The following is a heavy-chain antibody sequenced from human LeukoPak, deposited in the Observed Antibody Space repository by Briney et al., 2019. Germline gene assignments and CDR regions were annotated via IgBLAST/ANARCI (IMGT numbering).Heavy chain of an antibody. Sequence: ASVKVSCKASGYTFTIYYMHWVRHAPGQGLEWMGIINPSSGSTSYAQKFQGRVTMTRDTSTSTVYMELSSLRSEDTAVYYCARGEDIVATNPSLDLWGRGTLVTASS. V-gene: IGHV1-46*01. CDR2: INPSSGST. CDR1: GYTFTIYY. CDR3: ARGEDIVATNPSLDL. J-gene: IGHJ2*01. D-gene: IGHD5-12*01.